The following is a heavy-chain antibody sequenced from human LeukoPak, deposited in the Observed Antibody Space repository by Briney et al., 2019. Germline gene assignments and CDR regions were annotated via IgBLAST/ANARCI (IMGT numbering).Heavy chain of an antibody. CDR1: GDIFSSYY. D-gene: IGHD3-22*01. Sequence: ASVKVSCKASGDIFSSYYMHWVRQAPGQGLEWMGIINPSGGSITYAQMFQGRVTMTGDMSTSTVYMELSSLRSEDTSVYYCARGRHYYESSDYYYEGDAFDVWGQGTMVTVSS. CDR3: ARGRHYYESSDYYYEGDAFDV. V-gene: IGHV1-46*01. CDR2: INPSGGSI. J-gene: IGHJ3*01.